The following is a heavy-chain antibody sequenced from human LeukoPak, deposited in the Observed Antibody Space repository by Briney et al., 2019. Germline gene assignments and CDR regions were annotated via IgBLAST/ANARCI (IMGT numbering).Heavy chain of an antibody. Sequence: ASVKVSCKASGYTFTSYDINWVRQATGQGLEWMGWMNPNSGNTGYAQKFQGRVTITRNTSISTAYMELSSLRSEDTAVYYCARAGYYDSSGMDAFDIWGQGTMVTVSS. CDR3: ARAGYYDSSGMDAFDI. V-gene: IGHV1-8*03. CDR1: GYTFTSYD. CDR2: MNPNSGNT. J-gene: IGHJ3*02. D-gene: IGHD3-22*01.